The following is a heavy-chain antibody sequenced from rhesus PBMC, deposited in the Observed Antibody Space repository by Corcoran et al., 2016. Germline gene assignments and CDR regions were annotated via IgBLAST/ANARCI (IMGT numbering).Heavy chain of an antibody. CDR3: ARDGNWNDAPFDY. Sequence: EVQLVESGGGLAKPGGSLRLSCAASGFTFRDYYMDWVRQAPGKGLEWVSRSRNGGGTTWEADSVKGRFTISRENSKNTLYFQMNSLRAEDTAVYYCARDGNWNDAPFDYWGQGVLVTVSS. V-gene: IGHV3-178*01. CDR1: GFTFRDYY. CDR2: SRNGGGTT. J-gene: IGHJ4*01. D-gene: IGHD1-7*02.